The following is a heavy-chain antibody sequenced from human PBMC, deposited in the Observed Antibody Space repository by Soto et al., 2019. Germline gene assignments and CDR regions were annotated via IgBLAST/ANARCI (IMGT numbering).Heavy chain of an antibody. J-gene: IGHJ4*02. CDR1: GGTFSSYA. V-gene: IGHV1-69*13. D-gene: IGHD1-26*01. CDR3: ARGGELSNYFDY. CDR2: IIPIFGTA. Sequence: SVKVSCKASGGTFSSYAISWVRQAPGQGLEWMGGIIPIFGTANYAQKFQGRVTITADESTSTAYMELSSLRSEDTAVYYCARGGELSNYFDYWGQGTLVTVSS.